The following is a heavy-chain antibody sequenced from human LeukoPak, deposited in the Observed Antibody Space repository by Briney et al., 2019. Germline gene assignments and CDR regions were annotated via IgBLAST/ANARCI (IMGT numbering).Heavy chain of an antibody. V-gene: IGHV4-34*01. CDR3: ARRGTTVTFFDY. J-gene: IGHJ4*02. CDR1: GGSFSGYY. Sequence: SETPSLTCAVYGGSFSGYYWSWIRQPPGKGLEWTGEINHSGSTNYNPSLKSRVTISVDTSKNQFSLKLSSVTAADTAVYYCARRGTTVTFFDYWGQGTLVTVSS. D-gene: IGHD4-17*01. CDR2: INHSGST.